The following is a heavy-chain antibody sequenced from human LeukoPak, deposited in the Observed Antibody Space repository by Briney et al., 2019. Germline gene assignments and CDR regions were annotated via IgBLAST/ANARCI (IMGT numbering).Heavy chain of an antibody. CDR3: ARDRYFNLRYYYYYYMDV. Sequence: SETLSLTCTVSGGSISSYYWSWIRQPAGKGLEWIGRIYTSGSTNYNPSLKSRVTMSVDTSKNQFSLELSSVTAADTAVYYCARDRYFNLRYYYYYYMDVWGKGTTVTVSS. J-gene: IGHJ6*03. D-gene: IGHD2/OR15-2a*01. CDR1: GGSISSYY. CDR2: IYTSGST. V-gene: IGHV4-4*07.